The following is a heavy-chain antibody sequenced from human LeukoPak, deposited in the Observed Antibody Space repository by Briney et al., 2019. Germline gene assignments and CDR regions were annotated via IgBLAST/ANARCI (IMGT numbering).Heavy chain of an antibody. CDR1: GDSVSSNSAA. D-gene: IGHD2-2*01. CDR3: ARGDCSSTSCYVAGRQNAFDI. V-gene: IGHV6-1*01. CDR2: TYYRSKWYN. Sequence: SQTLSLTCAISGDSVSSNSAAWNWLRQSPSRGLEWLGRTYYRSKWYNDYAVSVKSRITINPDTSKNQFSLQLNSVTPEDTAVYYCARGDCSSTSCYVAGRQNAFDIWGQGTMVTVSS. J-gene: IGHJ3*02.